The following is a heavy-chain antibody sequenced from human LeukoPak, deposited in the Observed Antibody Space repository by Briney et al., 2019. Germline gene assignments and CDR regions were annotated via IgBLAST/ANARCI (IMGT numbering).Heavy chain of an antibody. Sequence: SETLSLTCTVSGGSISSSSYYWGWIRQPPGKGLEWIGSIYYSGSTYYNPSLKSRVTISVDTSKNQFSLKLSSVTAADTAVYYCARDGSFDYGDYWFDPWGQGTLVTVSS. J-gene: IGHJ5*02. V-gene: IGHV4-39*07. D-gene: IGHD4-17*01. CDR2: IYYSGST. CDR3: ARDGSFDYGDYWFDP. CDR1: GGSISSSSYY.